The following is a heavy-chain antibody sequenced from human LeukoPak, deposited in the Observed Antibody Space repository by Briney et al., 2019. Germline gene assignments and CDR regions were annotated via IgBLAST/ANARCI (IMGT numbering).Heavy chain of an antibody. J-gene: IGHJ3*02. CDR2: IKTKSDGGPT. CDR3: TTNDAFGI. CDR1: GFTFSNAW. V-gene: IGHV3-15*01. Sequence: PGGSLRLSCVASGFTFSNAWMNWVRQAPGKGLEWVGHIKTKSDGGPTDYAAPVKGRFTISRDDSKNTLYLQMNSLKTEDTAVYYCTTNDAFGIWGQGTMVTVSS.